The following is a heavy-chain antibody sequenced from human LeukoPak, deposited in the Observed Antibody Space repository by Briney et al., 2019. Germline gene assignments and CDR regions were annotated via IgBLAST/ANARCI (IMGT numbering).Heavy chain of an antibody. Sequence: PVASVKVSCKASGGTFSSYAISWVRQAPGQGLEWMGRIIPILGIANYAQKFLGRVTITADKSTSTAYVELSSLRSEDTAVYYCARRYCSSTSCYYDYWGQGTLVTVSS. CDR2: IIPILGIA. D-gene: IGHD2-2*01. V-gene: IGHV1-69*04. CDR1: GGTFSSYA. J-gene: IGHJ4*02. CDR3: ARRYCSSTSCYYDY.